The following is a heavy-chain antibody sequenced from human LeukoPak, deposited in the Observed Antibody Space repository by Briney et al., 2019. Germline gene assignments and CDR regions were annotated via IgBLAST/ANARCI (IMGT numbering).Heavy chain of an antibody. J-gene: IGHJ4*02. V-gene: IGHV3-9*01. CDR2: INWNSDSI. Sequence: GGSLRLSCAVSGFTFDDYAMRWVRQVPGKGLEWVSGINWNSDSIGYADSVKGRFTTSRDNAKNPLYLQMNSLRAEDTAFYYCAINGGGDSGYGNFDYWGQGTLVTVSS. D-gene: IGHD5-12*01. CDR1: GFTFDDYA. CDR3: AINGGGDSGYGNFDY.